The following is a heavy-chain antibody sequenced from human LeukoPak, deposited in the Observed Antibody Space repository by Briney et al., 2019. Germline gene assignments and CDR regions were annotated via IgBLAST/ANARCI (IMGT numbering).Heavy chain of an antibody. J-gene: IGHJ5*02. D-gene: IGHD3-22*01. V-gene: IGHV1-18*01. CDR2: ISAYNGNT. CDR3: ARVSKDYYDSSGPDT. Sequence: GASVKVSCKASGYTFTSYGISWVRQAPGQGLEWMGWISAYNGNTNYAQKFQGRVTMTTDTSTSTAYMELRSLRSDDTAVYYCARVSKDYYDSSGPDTWGQGTLVTVSS. CDR1: GYTFTSYG.